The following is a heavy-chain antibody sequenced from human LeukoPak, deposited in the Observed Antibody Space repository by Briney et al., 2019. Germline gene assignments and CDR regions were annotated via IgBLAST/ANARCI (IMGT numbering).Heavy chain of an antibody. CDR1: GXXFXGYY. D-gene: IGHD5-24*01. CDR2: INPNSGGT. J-gene: IGHJ3*02. Sequence: XAXGXXFXGYYMHWVRQAPGEGGEWMGWINPNSGGTNYAQKFQDRVNITRDTAKSTAYMEVSRLRSDDTAVYYCARELGVGWLQFGAFDIWGQGTMVTVSS. CDR3: ARELGVGWLQFGAFDI. V-gene: IGHV1-2*02.